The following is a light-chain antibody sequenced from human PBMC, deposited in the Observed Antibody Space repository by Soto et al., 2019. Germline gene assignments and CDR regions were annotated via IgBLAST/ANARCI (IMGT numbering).Light chain of an antibody. CDR1: QGISRY. CDR3: QQLNTYPVT. V-gene: IGKV1-9*01. Sequence: IQLTQSPSSLSASVGDSVTITCRASQGISRYLAWYHQKPGRAPKLLISAASTLQSGVPSRFSGSGSGTDFTLSISSLQPEDFATYYCQQLNTYPVTFGGGTKVDIK. J-gene: IGKJ4*01. CDR2: AAS.